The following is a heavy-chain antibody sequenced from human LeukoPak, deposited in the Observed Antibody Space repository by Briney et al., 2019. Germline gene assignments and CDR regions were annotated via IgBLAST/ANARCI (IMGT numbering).Heavy chain of an antibody. V-gene: IGHV1-8*01. D-gene: IGHD2-15*01. CDR3: ARGLRYCSGGSCSYYFDY. J-gene: IGHJ4*02. CDR2: MNPNSGNT. Sequence: ASVKVSCKASGYTFTSYDINWGRQAPGQGLEWMGWMNPNSGNTGYAQKFQGRVTMTRNTSISTAYMELSSLRSEDTAVYYCARGLRYCSGGSCSYYFDYWGQGTLVTVSS. CDR1: GYTFTSYD.